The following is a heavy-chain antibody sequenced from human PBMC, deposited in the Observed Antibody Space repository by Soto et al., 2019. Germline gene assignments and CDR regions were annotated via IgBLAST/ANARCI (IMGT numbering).Heavy chain of an antibody. CDR2: IYPGDSDT. J-gene: IGHJ6*02. Sequence: PGESLKISCKGSGYSFTSYWIGWVRQMPGKGLEWMGIIYPGDSDTRYSPSFQGQVTISADKSISTAYLQWSSLKASDTAMYYCARGASIAAAGYYYYGMDVWGQGTTVTVSS. V-gene: IGHV5-51*01. D-gene: IGHD6-13*01. CDR3: ARGASIAAAGYYYYGMDV. CDR1: GYSFTSYW.